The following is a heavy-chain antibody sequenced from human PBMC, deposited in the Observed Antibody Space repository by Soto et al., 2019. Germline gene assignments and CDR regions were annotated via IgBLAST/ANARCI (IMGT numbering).Heavy chain of an antibody. CDR1: GGSISSYY. CDR3: ARGSNSFYYYYYGMDV. Sequence: PSETLSLTCTVSGGSISSYYWSWIRQPPGKGLEWIGYIYYSGSTNYNPSLKSRVTISVDTSKNQFSLKLSSVTAADTAVYYCARGSNSFYYYYYGMDVWGQGTTVT. CDR2: IYYSGST. D-gene: IGHD4-4*01. V-gene: IGHV4-59*01. J-gene: IGHJ6*02.